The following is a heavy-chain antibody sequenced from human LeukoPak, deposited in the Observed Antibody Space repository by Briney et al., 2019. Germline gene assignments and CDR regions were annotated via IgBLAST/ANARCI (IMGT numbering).Heavy chain of an antibody. J-gene: IGHJ4*02. V-gene: IGHV1-46*01. D-gene: IGHD2-15*01. CDR3: ARAGGYCGRISCPYYFDY. CDR2: MNPSGGST. CDR1: GYTFTSYY. Sequence: ASVKVSCKASGYTFTSYYIHWVRQAPGQGLEWMGVMNPSGGSTNYAQMFQGRVTMTRNTSISTAYMELSSLRSEDTAVYYCARAGGYCGRISCPYYFDYWGQGSLVAVSS.